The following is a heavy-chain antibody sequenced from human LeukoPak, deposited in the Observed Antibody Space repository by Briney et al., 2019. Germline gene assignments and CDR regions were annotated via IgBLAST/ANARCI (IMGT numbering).Heavy chain of an antibody. J-gene: IGHJ2*01. Sequence: PGGSLRLSCAASGFTFSSYAMSWVRQAPGKGLEWVSAISGSGGSTYYADSVKGRFTISRDNSKNTLYLQMNSLRAEDTAVYYCAKDRRRHNWGSWYFDLWGRGTLVTVSS. CDR2: ISGSGGST. V-gene: IGHV3-23*01. CDR1: GFTFSSYA. D-gene: IGHD7-27*01. CDR3: AKDRRRHNWGSWYFDL.